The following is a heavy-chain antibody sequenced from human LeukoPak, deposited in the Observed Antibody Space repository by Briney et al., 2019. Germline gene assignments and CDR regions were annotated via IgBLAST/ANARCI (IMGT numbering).Heavy chain of an antibody. Sequence: SETLSLTCAVYGGSFSGYYWSWIRQPPGKGLEWIGEINHSGSTNYNPSLKGRVTISVDTSKNQFSLKLSSVTAADTAVYYCARGHLAAAGYYWGQGTLVTVSS. CDR1: GGSFSGYY. CDR2: INHSGST. J-gene: IGHJ4*02. V-gene: IGHV4-34*01. D-gene: IGHD6-13*01. CDR3: ARGHLAAAGYY.